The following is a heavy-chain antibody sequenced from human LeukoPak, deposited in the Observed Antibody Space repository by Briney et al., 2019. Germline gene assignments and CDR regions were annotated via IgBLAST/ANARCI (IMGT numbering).Heavy chain of an antibody. J-gene: IGHJ5*02. CDR2: IIGNSVST. Sequence: PGGSLRLSCAASGFTFSDPAMNWVRQAPGKGLEWVSNIIGNSVSTYYADFVKGRFTISRDNSNNTLFLQMNSLSADDTARYYCATARRDGPDYPFLESWGPGALVIVSS. D-gene: IGHD5-24*01. V-gene: IGHV3-23*01. CDR3: ATARRDGPDYPFLES. CDR1: GFTFSDPA.